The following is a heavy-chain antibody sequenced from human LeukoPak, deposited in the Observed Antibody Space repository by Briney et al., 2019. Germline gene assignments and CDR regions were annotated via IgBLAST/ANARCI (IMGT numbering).Heavy chain of an antibody. V-gene: IGHV3-30-3*01. CDR2: ISYDGSNK. CDR3: ARDSYGMDV. Sequence: GGSLRLSCAASGLTFSSYAMHWVRQAPGKGLEWVAVISYDGSNKYYADSVKGRFTISRDNSKNTLYLQMNSLRAEDTAVYYCARDSYGMDVWGQGTTVTVSS. CDR1: GLTFSSYA. J-gene: IGHJ6*02.